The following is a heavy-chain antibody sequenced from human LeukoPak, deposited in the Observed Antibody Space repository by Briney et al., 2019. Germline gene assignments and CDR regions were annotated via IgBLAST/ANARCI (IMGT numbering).Heavy chain of an antibody. CDR2: ISYSGYT. CDR1: GGSISSSSYY. Sequence: SETLSLTCTVSGGSISSSSYYWAWIRQPPGKGLEGVGSISYSGYTHYNPSLKSRLTISVDTSKNQFSLKLNSVTAADTAVYYCARRFGSYYYYGMDVWGQGTTVTVSS. J-gene: IGHJ6*02. D-gene: IGHD3-10*01. CDR3: ARRFGSYYYYGMDV. V-gene: IGHV4-39*01.